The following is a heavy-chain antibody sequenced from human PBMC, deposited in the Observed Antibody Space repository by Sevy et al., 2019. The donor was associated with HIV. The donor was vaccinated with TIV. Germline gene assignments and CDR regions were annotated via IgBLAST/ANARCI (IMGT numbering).Heavy chain of an antibody. D-gene: IGHD3-10*01. CDR3: ARVARGDYYGSASYNWFDP. V-gene: IGHV4-30-2*01. J-gene: IGHJ5*02. CDR1: GGSISSGGYS. CDR2: IYLSGST. Sequence: SETLSLTCAVSGGSISSGGYSWSWIRQPPGKGLEWIGYIYLSGSTYYDPSLKSGVTISVDRSKNQLSLKLSSVTAAETAVNSCARVARGDYYGSASYNWFDPWGQGTLVTVSS.